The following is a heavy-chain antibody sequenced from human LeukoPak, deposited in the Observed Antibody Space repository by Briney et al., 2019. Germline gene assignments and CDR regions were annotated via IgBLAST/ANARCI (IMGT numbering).Heavy chain of an antibody. CDR3: ARGPSPTNFDD. Sequence: GGSLRLSCAASVFTFSSYSMNCVRHAPAKGLECVSSISISSRYIHYADSAKGRSTISRDNAKNSLYLQMNSLTAEDTAVYYCARGPSPTNFDDWGQRTLVTASS. CDR1: VFTFSSYS. CDR2: ISISSRYI. V-gene: IGHV3-21*01. D-gene: IGHD5-12*01. J-gene: IGHJ4*02.